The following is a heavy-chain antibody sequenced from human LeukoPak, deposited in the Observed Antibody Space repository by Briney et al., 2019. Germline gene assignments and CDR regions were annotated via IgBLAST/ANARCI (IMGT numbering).Heavy chain of an antibody. CDR3: ARGKQQLPLGY. Sequence: SETLSLTCTVSGGSISSYYWSWIRQPPGKGLEWIGTFYYSGSTYYNTSLKSRVTISVDTSKNQFSLKLSSVTAADTAVYYCARGKQQLPLGYWGQGTLVTVSS. CDR2: FYYSGST. V-gene: IGHV4-59*04. J-gene: IGHJ4*02. CDR1: GGSISSYY. D-gene: IGHD6-13*01.